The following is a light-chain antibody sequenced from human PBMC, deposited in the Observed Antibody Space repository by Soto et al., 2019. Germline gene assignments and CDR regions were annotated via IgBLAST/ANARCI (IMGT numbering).Light chain of an antibody. J-gene: IGLJ2*01. V-gene: IGLV1-40*01. CDR1: SSNIGAGYD. Sequence: QSVLTQPPSVSGAPGQRVTISCTGSSSNIGAGYDVHWYQQLPGTAPKLLIYANTNRPSGVPDRFSGSKSGPSASLAISGLRSDDEADYYCAAWDDNLSGVLFGGGTKLTVL. CDR2: ANT. CDR3: AAWDDNLSGVL.